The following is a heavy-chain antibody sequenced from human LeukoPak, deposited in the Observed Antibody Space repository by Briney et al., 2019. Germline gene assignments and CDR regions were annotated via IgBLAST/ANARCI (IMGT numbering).Heavy chain of an antibody. CDR3: ARSGYCYGHRMIDY. Sequence: SVKVSCKASGGTFSSYAISWVRQAPGQGLEWMGGIIPIFGTANYAQKFQGRVTITTDESTSTAYMELSSLRSEDTAVYYCARSGYCYGHRMIDYWGQGTLVTVSS. V-gene: IGHV1-69*05. CDR2: IIPIFGTA. CDR1: GGTFSSYA. J-gene: IGHJ4*02. D-gene: IGHD5-18*01.